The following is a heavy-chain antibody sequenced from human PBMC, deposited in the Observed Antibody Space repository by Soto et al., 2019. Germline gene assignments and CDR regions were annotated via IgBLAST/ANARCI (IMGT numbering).Heavy chain of an antibody. CDR1: GFTFSSYA. Sequence: EVQLLESGGGLVQPGGSLRLSCAASGFTFSSYAMSWVRQAPGKGLEWVSAISGSGGSTYYADYVKGRFTISRDNSKNTLYLQMNRLRAEDTAVYYCAKDEGGEGATIFDYWGQGTLVTVSS. CDR2: ISGSGGST. J-gene: IGHJ4*02. V-gene: IGHV3-23*01. CDR3: AKDEGGEGATIFDY. D-gene: IGHD5-12*01.